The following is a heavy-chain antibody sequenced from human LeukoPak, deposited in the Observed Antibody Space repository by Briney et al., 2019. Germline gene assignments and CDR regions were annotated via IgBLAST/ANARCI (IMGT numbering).Heavy chain of an antibody. V-gene: IGHV3-21*01. CDR3: ARDKVGYDSSGYYFGY. J-gene: IGHJ4*02. D-gene: IGHD3-22*01. CDR1: GFTFSGFA. Sequence: PGGSLRLSCAASGFTFSGFAMIWVRQAPGKGLQWVSAISSSSDYIYYADSVKGRFTISRDNAKNSLYLQMNSLRAEDTAVYYCARDKVGYDSSGYYFGYWGQGTLVTVSS. CDR2: ISSSSDYI.